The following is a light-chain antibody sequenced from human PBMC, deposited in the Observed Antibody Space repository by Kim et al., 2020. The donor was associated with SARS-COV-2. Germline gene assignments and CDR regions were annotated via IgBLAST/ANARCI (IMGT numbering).Light chain of an antibody. CDR1: QSITSD. J-gene: IGKJ4*01. V-gene: IGKV3-15*01. CDR3: QQYNRWPLT. CDR2: DTS. Sequence: EIVMTQSAATLSVSPGERATLSCRASQSITSDLAWYQHKPGQAPRLLMYDTSTRATGIPARFSGSGSGTEFTLTISSLQSEDFAVYYCQQYNRWPLTFGRDQGGYQ.